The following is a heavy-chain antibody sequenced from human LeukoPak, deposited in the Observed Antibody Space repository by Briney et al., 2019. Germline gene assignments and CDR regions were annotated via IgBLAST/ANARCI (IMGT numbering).Heavy chain of an antibody. CDR2: INHSGSA. D-gene: IGHD7-27*01. J-gene: IGHJ3*02. V-gene: IGHV4-34*01. CDR1: GGSFSGYY. Sequence: SETPSLTCAVYGGSFSGYYWSWIRQPPGKGLEWIGEINHSGSANYNPSLKSRVTISVDTSKNQFSLKLSSVTAADAAVYYCATTATLYHWGGRAFDIWGQGTMVTVPS. CDR3: ATTATLYHWGGRAFDI.